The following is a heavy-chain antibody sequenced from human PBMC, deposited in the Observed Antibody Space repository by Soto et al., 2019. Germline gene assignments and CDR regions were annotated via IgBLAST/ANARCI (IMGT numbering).Heavy chain of an antibody. Sequence: GGSLRLSCAASGFTFSSYGMHWVRQAPGKGLEWVAVISYDGSNKYYAASVKGRFTISRDNSKNTLYLQMNSLRAEDTAVYYCGSDDSSGYYGSPDAFDIWGQGTMVTVSS. CDR1: GFTFSSYG. CDR2: ISYDGSNK. V-gene: IGHV3-30*03. CDR3: GSDDSSGYYGSPDAFDI. D-gene: IGHD3-22*01. J-gene: IGHJ3*02.